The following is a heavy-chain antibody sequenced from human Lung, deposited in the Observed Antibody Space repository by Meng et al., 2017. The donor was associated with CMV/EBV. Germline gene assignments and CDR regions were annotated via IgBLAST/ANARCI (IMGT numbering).Heavy chain of an antibody. J-gene: IGHJ4*02. Sequence: VQSGGGVKKPGASVKVSCKAAGYAFTNYYMHWVRQAPGQGLEWMGIINPSGGSTSYAQKFQGRVTMTRDTSTSTVYMELSSLRSEDTAVYYCAREADGATFDYWGQGTLVTVSS. D-gene: IGHD1-26*01. V-gene: IGHV1-46*01. CDR3: AREADGATFDY. CDR1: GYAFTNYY. CDR2: INPSGGST.